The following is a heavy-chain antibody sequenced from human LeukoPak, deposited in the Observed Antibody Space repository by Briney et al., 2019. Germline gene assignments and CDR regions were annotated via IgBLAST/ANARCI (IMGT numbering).Heavy chain of an antibody. CDR2: VSYEGTIK. CDR3: AREKFDS. V-gene: IGHV3-30*14. Sequence: GRSLRLSCAASGFAFSSYAMHWVRQGPGKGLEWVAVVSYEGTIKYYSDSAKGRFTISRDNSNSLISLQMNDLTTEDTAVYYCAREKFDSWGQGTLVTVSP. J-gene: IGHJ5*01. CDR1: GFAFSSYA.